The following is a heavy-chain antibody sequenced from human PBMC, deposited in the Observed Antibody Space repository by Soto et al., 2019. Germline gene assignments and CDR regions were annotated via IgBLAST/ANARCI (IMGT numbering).Heavy chain of an antibody. V-gene: IGHV4-34*01. CDR1: GGSFSGYY. J-gene: IGHJ4*02. CDR2: INHTGGS. CDR3: AREVGYYRATGRNLYFDY. Sequence: PSETLSLTCAVSGGSFSGYYWSWVRQTPGKGLEWIGDINHTGGSNYNPSLKSRVMISVDTAKTQFSLNVTSVTAADTAVYYCAREVGYYRATGRNLYFDYWGPGTLVTVSS. D-gene: IGHD2-15*01.